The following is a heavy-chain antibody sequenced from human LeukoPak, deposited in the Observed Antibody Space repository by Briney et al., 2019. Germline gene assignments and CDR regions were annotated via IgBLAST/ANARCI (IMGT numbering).Heavy chain of an antibody. D-gene: IGHD3-22*01. V-gene: IGHV5-51*01. CDR3: ATSSGYYLKSFDY. J-gene: IGHJ4*02. CDR1: GYSFTSYW. Sequence: GESLKISCKGSGYSFTSYWIGWVRQMPGKGLEWMGIIYPGDSDTRYSPSFQGQVTISADKSISTAYLQWGSLKASDTALYYCATSSGYYLKSFDYWGQGTLVTVSS. CDR2: IYPGDSDT.